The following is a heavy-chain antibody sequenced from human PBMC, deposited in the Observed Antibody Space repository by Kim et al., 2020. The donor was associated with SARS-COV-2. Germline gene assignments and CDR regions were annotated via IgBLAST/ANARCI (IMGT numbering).Heavy chain of an antibody. J-gene: IGHJ4*02. CDR2: ISAYNGNT. CDR3: ARGIIYSEGIMITFGGVIVPLDY. D-gene: IGHD3-16*02. Sequence: ASVKVSCKASGYTFTSYGISWVRQAPGQGLEWMGWISAYNGNTNYAQKLQGRVTMTTDTYTSTAYMELRSLRSDDTAVYYCARGIIYSEGIMITFGGVIVPLDYWGQGPLVTVSS. CDR1: GYTFTSYG. V-gene: IGHV1-18*01.